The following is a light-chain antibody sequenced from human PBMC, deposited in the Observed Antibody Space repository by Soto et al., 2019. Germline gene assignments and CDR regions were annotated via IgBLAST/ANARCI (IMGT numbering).Light chain of an antibody. V-gene: IGLV2-14*03. J-gene: IGLJ1*01. Sequence: HSALTQPASVSGSPGQSITISCTGTISDVGSYNYVSWYQQYPGKAPKLMIYDVSTRPSGVSDRFSGSKSGNTASLTISGLRAEDEADYYCGSYTTSSNYVFGTGTKLTVL. CDR3: GSYTTSSNYV. CDR1: ISDVGSYNY. CDR2: DVS.